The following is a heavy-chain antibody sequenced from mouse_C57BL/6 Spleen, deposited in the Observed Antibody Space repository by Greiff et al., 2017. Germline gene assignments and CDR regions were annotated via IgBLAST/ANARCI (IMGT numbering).Heavy chain of an antibody. CDR3: ARFYPPYAMDY. J-gene: IGHJ4*01. Sequence: QVQLQLPGAELVKPGASVKMSCKASGYTFTSYWITWVKQRPGQGLEWIGDIYPGSGSTNYNEKFKSKATLTVDTSSSTAYMQLSSLTSEDSAVYYCARFYPPYAMDYWGQGTSVTVSS. V-gene: IGHV1-55*01. D-gene: IGHD2-1*01. CDR1: GYTFTSYW. CDR2: IYPGSGST.